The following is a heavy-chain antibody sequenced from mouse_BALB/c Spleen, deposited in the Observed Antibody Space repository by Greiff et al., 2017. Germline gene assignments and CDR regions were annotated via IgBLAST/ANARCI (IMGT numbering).Heavy chain of an antibody. CDR3: AREGDYGNNYYAMDY. V-gene: IGHV7-3*02. J-gene: IGHJ4*01. Sequence: EVKLVESGGGLVQPGGSLRLSCATSGFTFTDYYMSWVRQPPGKALEWLGFIRNKANGYTTEYSASVKGRFTISRDNSQSILYLQMNTLRAEDSATYYCAREGDYGNNYYAMDYWGQGTSVTVSS. D-gene: IGHD2-1*01. CDR1: GFTFTDYY. CDR2: IRNKANGYTT.